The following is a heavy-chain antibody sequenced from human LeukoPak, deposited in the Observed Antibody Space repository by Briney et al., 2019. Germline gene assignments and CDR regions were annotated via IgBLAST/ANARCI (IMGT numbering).Heavy chain of an antibody. V-gene: IGHV3-53*01. CDR1: GFTISTNY. CDR3: ASDSYSPEYFQH. D-gene: IGHD2-15*01. J-gene: IGHJ1*01. Sequence: GGSLRLSCAASGFTISTNYMSWVRQAPGKGLEWVSVMYTGGSTYYADSVKGRFTISTDNSKNTLYLQMNSLRAEDTAVYYCASDSYSPEYFQHWGQGTLVTVSS. CDR2: MYTGGST.